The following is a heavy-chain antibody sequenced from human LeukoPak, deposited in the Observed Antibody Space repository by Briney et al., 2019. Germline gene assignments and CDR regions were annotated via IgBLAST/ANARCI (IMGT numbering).Heavy chain of an antibody. D-gene: IGHD5-18*01. CDR2: MQSSGNS. J-gene: IGHJ4*02. V-gene: IGHV4-59*01. CDR3: ARDKRHSYGRYFAH. CDR1: GDSISTYH. Sequence: PSETLSLTCGVSGDSISTYHWNWVRERPGKGLEWIGYMQSSGNSNYNPSLKSRVFMSVDTSKNQFVLNLMSVTAADTAVYYCARDKRHSYGRYFAHWGQGMLVSVSS.